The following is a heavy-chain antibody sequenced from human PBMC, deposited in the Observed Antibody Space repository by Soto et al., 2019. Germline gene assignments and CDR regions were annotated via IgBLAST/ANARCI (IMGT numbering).Heavy chain of an antibody. CDR3: AGDCLCQQQRDPRDCHH. V-gene: IGHV1-18*01. CDR2: ISAYNGNT. J-gene: IGHJ1*01. D-gene: IGHD6-13*01. Sequence: VASVKGSCTASGYTFTSYVISWVRQAPGQGLEWMGWISAYNGNTNYAQKLQGRVTMTTDTSTSTAYMELRSLRSDDTAVYYCAGDCLCQQQRDPRDCHHRGQ. CDR1: GYTFTSYV.